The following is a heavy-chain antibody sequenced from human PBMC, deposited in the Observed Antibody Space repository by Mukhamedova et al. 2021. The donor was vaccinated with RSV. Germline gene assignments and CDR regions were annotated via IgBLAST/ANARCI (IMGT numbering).Heavy chain of an antibody. D-gene: IGHD6-13*01. J-gene: IGHJ4*02. V-gene: IGHV3-23*01. CDR3: AKEGPPGIAAN. Sequence: EWVSAISGSGGNTYYADSVRGRFTISRDNSKNTLYLQMNSLRAEDTAIYYCAKEGPPGIAANWGQGTPVTVSS. CDR2: ISGSGGNT.